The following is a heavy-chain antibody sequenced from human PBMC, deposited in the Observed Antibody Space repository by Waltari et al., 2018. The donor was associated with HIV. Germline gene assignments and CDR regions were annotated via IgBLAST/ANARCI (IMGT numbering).Heavy chain of an antibody. Sequence: QVQLVQSGAEVKKPGASVKVSCKASGYTFTRYGISGVRQAPGQGLEWMGWISVYNGHTNYAQKLQGRVTMTTDTSTSTAYMELRSLRSDDTAVYYCARGAAGYYYYVMDVWGQGTTVTVSS. D-gene: IGHD6-13*01. J-gene: IGHJ6*02. CDR2: ISVYNGHT. CDR3: ARGAAGYYYYVMDV. CDR1: GYTFTRYG. V-gene: IGHV1-18*01.